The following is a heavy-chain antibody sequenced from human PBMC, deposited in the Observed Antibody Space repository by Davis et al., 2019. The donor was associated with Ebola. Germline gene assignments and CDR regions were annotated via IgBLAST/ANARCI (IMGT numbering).Heavy chain of an antibody. CDR1: GGSISSGDYY. V-gene: IGHV4-31*03. CDR2: IYYSGST. CDR3: ARITGTTSHYYYGMDV. J-gene: IGHJ6*02. D-gene: IGHD1-7*01. Sequence: MPSETLSLTCTVSGGSISSGDYYWSWIRQHPGKGLEWIGYIYYSGSTYYNPSLKSRVTISVDTSKNQFSLKLSSVTAADTAVYYCARITGTTSHYYYGMDVWGQGTTVTVSS.